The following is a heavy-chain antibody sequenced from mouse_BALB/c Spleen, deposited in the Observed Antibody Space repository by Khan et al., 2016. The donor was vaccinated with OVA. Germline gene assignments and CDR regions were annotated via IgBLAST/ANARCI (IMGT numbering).Heavy chain of an antibody. V-gene: IGHV5-9-3*01. CDR3: ARSLVDYYAIAY. D-gene: IGHD2-2*01. J-gene: IGHJ4*01. Sequence: EVELVESGGGVVKPGGSLKLSCSASGFTFSSFAMSWVRQTPEKRLEWVATISTGGHYTIYPDSVKGRFTISRDNARNTLYLQKSSLRSEDRAMYYCARSLVDYYAIAYWGQGTSVTVSS. CDR1: GFTFSSFA. CDR2: ISTGGHYT.